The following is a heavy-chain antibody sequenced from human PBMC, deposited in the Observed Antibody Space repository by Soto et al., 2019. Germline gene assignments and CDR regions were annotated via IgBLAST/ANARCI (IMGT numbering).Heavy chain of an antibody. CDR2: ISYDEIDK. V-gene: IGHV3-30*04. Sequence: PGGSLRLSGAASGFTLSNYTMHWVRQAPGKGLECVALISYDEIDKYFSDAVKGRFTTSRDNSKNTLYLQMDSLRAEDTAVYYCAGRSGRSDYWGRGTLVTVSS. CDR3: AGRSGRSDY. J-gene: IGHJ4*02. CDR1: GFTLSNYT. D-gene: IGHD3-10*01.